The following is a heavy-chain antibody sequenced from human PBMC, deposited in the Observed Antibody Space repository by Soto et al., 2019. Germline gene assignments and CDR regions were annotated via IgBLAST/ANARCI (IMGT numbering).Heavy chain of an antibody. V-gene: IGHV3-53*01. D-gene: IGHD5-12*01. CDR3: AKNSKGYSGSYFDH. J-gene: IGHJ4*02. CDR1: GFTVSSNY. CDR2: IYSGGST. Sequence: PGGSLRLSCAASGFTVSSNYMSWVRQAPGKGLEWVSVIYSGGSTYYADSVKGRFTISRDNSNNSCYLQISDLRGEDTAVYYCAKNSKGYSGSYFDHWGQGIPVTVSS.